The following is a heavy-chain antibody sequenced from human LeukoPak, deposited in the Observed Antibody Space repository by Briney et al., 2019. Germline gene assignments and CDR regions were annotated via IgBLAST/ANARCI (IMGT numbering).Heavy chain of an antibody. Sequence: GGSLRLSCAASGFTFSDYYMSWIRQAPGRGLEWVSYISRSSSYTNYADSVQGRFTISRDNAKNSLYLQMNSLRGEDTAVYYCSNDRPHPSAEPTNFDSWGQGTLVTVSS. CDR3: SNDRPHPSAEPTNFDS. D-gene: IGHD1-14*01. CDR2: ISRSSSYT. J-gene: IGHJ4*02. CDR1: GFTFSDYY. V-gene: IGHV3-11*03.